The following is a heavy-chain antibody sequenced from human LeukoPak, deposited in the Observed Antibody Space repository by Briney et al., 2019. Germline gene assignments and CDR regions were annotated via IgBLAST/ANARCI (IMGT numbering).Heavy chain of an antibody. D-gene: IGHD3-16*02. CDR1: GGSISSGGYY. Sequence: SQTLSLTCTVSGGSISSGGYYWSWLRQHPGKGLEWIGYIYYSGSTYYNPSLKSRVTISVDTSKNQFSLKLSSVTAADTAVYYCARVLIITFGGVIVPNWFDPGGQGTLVTVS. CDR2: IYYSGST. J-gene: IGHJ5*02. V-gene: IGHV4-31*03. CDR3: ARVLIITFGGVIVPNWFDP.